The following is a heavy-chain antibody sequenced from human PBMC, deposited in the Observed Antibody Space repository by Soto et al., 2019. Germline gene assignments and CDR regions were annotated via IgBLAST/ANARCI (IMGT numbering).Heavy chain of an antibody. CDR2: ISGTGVRI. Sequence: EVQLLESGGGVVQPGGSLRLSCAASGFTFSDYAMPWVRQAPGKGLEWVSSISGTGVRIEYADSVKGRFTISRANSKNTLYLQMNILRAEDTAIYYCERDPNGDHLVAFYFDIWGQGTMLTVSS. CDR1: GFTFSDYA. CDR3: ERDPNGDHLVAFYFDI. D-gene: IGHD4-17*01. J-gene: IGHJ3*02. V-gene: IGHV3-23*01.